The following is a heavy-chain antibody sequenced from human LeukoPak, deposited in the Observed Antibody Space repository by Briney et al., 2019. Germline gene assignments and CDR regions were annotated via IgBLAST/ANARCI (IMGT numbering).Heavy chain of an antibody. Sequence: SETLSLTCTVSGGSISSYYWSWIRQPPGKGLEWIGYIYTSGSTNYNPSLKSRVTMSVDTSKNQFSLKLSSVTAADTAVYYCAREGYYDSSGYYYVGNYFDYWGQGTLVTVSP. CDR3: AREGYYDSSGYYYVGNYFDY. CDR1: GGSISSYY. D-gene: IGHD3-22*01. J-gene: IGHJ4*02. CDR2: IYTSGST. V-gene: IGHV4-4*09.